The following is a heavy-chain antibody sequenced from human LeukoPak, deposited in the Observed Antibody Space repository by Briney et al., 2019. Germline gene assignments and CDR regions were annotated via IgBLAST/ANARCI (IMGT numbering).Heavy chain of an antibody. V-gene: IGHV4-59*08. D-gene: IGHD1-26*01. CDR2: IYYSGST. J-gene: IGHJ4*02. CDR3: GRHQNGGTYPIDY. CDR1: GGSISSFY. Sequence: SETLSLTCTVSGGSISSFYWSWIRQPPGKGLEFIGHIYYSGSTNYNPSLKSRVTMSVDTSKNQFSLELTSVTAADTAIYYCGRHQNGGTYPIDYWGQGTLVTVSS.